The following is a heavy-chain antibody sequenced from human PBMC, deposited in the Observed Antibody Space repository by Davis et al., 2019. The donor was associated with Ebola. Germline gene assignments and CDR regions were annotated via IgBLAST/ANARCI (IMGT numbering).Heavy chain of an antibody. CDR2: INHSGST. D-gene: IGHD3-10*01. Sequence: GSLRLSCAVYAGSFSGYYWSWIRQPPGKGLEWIGEINHSGSTNYNPSLKSRVTISVDTSKNQFSLKLSSVTAADTAVYYCARGRLLWFGELFPWGQGTLVTVSS. J-gene: IGHJ5*02. V-gene: IGHV4-34*01. CDR3: ARGRLLWFGELFP. CDR1: AGSFSGYY.